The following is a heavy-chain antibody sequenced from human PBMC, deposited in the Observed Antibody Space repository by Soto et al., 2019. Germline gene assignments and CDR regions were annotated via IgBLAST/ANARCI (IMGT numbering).Heavy chain of an antibody. CDR2: LYWDDDK. J-gene: IGHJ4*02. CDR1: GFSLSTSGVG. CDR3: ERTSVNWGSRGLVDY. V-gene: IGHV2-5*02. Sequence: QITLKESGPTLVKPTQTLTLTCTFSGFSLSTSGVGVGWIRQPPGKALEWLAFLYWDDDKRYSPSLKSRLTITKYTSKNQVLLTITHMDPVDTATYYCERTSVNWGSRGLVDYWGQGTLVTVAS. D-gene: IGHD7-27*01.